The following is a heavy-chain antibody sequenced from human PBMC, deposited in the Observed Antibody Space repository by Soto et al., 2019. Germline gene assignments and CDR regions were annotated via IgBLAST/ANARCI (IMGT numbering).Heavy chain of an antibody. CDR2: INPSGGST. V-gene: IGHV1-46*01. Sequence: KGRPASVKVSCKASGYTFTGYYMHWVRQAPRQGLEWMGIINPSGGSTSYAQKFQGRVTMTRDTSTSTVYMELSSLRSEDTAVYYCARGGHIVVVVAPYYFDYWGQGTLVTVSS. J-gene: IGHJ4*02. CDR3: ARGGHIVVVVAPYYFDY. CDR1: GYTFTGYY. D-gene: IGHD2-15*01.